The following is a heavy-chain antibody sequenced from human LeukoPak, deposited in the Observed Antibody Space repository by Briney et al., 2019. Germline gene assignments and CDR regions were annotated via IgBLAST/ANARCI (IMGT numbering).Heavy chain of an antibody. V-gene: IGHV3-23*01. J-gene: IGHJ4*02. CDR3: AKDGGLWVSAHWGDS. D-gene: IGHD7-27*01. Sequence: GGSLRLSCAASGFTFSSYTMSWVRQASGKGLEWVSTITTSDGNTYYADSVKGRFTVSRDDSKNTLFLQMNSLRAEDTAVYYCAKDGGLWVSAHWGDSWGRGTLVTVSS. CDR1: GFTFSSYT. CDR2: ITTSDGNT.